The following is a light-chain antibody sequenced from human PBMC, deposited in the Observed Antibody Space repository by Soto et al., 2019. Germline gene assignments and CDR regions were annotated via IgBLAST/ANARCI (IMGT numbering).Light chain of an antibody. CDR2: AAS. CDR3: LQDYSYPLT. J-gene: IGKJ4*01. CDR1: QFIRTD. Sequence: AIQMTQSPSSLSASVGDRVTITCRATQFIRTDLAWYQQKPGKAPKLLIFAASSLQSGVPSRFSGSGSGTDFTLTISILQPEDCATYYCLQDYSYPLTFGGGTKVEIK. V-gene: IGKV1-6*01.